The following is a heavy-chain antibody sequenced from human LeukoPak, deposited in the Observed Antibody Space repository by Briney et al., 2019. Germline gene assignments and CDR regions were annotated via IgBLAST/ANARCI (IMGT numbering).Heavy chain of an antibody. D-gene: IGHD3-22*01. J-gene: IGHJ4*02. CDR2: IIPIFGTA. CDR3: ATDYYDSSGYYFSRFRH. V-gene: IGHV1-69*13. CDR1: GGTFSSYA. Sequence: GASVKVSCKASGGTFSSYAISWVRQAPGQGLEWMGGIIPIFGTANYAQKFQGRVTITADESTSTAYMELSSLRSEDTAVYYCATDYYDSSGYYFSRFRHWGQGTLVTVSS.